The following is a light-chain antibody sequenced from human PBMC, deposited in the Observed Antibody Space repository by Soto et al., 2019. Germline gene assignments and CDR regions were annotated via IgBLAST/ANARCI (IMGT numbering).Light chain of an antibody. CDR2: GAS. CDR1: QTVGSNY. V-gene: IGKV3-20*01. CDR3: QQYSSSPRT. Sequence: EIVLTQSPVTLSLSPWQRATLSCRASQTVGSNYLAWYQQKPGQAPRVLIHGASSRATGIPDRFNGSGSGTDFTFTISRLEPEDFAVYYCQQYSSSPRTFGQGTKVDIK. J-gene: IGKJ1*01.